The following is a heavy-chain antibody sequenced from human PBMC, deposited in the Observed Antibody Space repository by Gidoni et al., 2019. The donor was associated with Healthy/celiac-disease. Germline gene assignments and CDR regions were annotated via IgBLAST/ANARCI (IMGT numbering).Heavy chain of an antibody. V-gene: IGHV1-69*01. D-gene: IGHD3-3*01. CDR3: ARVNSYYDFWSGYDYYGMDV. Sequence: QVQLVQSGAEVKKPGSSVKVSCKASGGTFSSYAISWVRQAPGQGLEWMGGIIPIFGTANYAQKFQGRVTITADESTSTAYMELSSLRSEDTAVYYCARVNSYYDFWSGYDYYGMDVWGQGTTVTVSS. CDR2: IIPIFGTA. J-gene: IGHJ6*02. CDR1: GGTFSSYA.